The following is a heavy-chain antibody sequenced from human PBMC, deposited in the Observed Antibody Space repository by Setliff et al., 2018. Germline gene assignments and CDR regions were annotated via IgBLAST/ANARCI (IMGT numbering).Heavy chain of an antibody. CDR3: ARDVFPYHYEGAFDI. J-gene: IGHJ3*02. V-gene: IGHV1-69*13. Sequence: GASVKVSCKASGYTFTSYEINWVRQAPGQGLEWMGGIIPIFGTANYAQKFQGRVTITADESTSTAYMELSSLRSEDTAVYYCARDVFPYHYEGAFDIWGQGTMVTVSS. CDR1: GYTFTSYE. CDR2: IIPIFGTA. D-gene: IGHD3-22*01.